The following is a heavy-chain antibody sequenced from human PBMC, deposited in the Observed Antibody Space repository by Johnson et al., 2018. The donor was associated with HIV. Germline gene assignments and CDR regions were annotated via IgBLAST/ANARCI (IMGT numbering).Heavy chain of an antibody. Sequence: QEQLVESGGGVVQPGRSLRLSCAASGFTFSSYAMHWVRQAPGKGLEWVAVISYDGSNKYYADSVKGRFTISRDNAKNSLYLQMNSLRAEDTAVYYCAREWGNAFDIWGQGTMVTVSS. CDR2: ISYDGSNK. J-gene: IGHJ3*02. CDR1: GFTFSSYA. V-gene: IGHV3-30-3*01. CDR3: AREWGNAFDI. D-gene: IGHD3-16*01.